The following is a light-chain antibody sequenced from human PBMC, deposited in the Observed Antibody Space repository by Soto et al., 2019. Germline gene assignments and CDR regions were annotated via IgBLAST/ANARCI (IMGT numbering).Light chain of an antibody. Sequence: EIVLTQSPGTLSLSPGERATLSCRASQSVSSNYLAWYQQKPGQSPRLVIYDASSRATGIPDRFSGSGSGTDFTLTISRLEPEDFAVYFCYQYDSSPWTFGQGTKVDIK. J-gene: IGKJ1*01. CDR3: YQYDSSPWT. CDR2: DAS. CDR1: QSVSSNY. V-gene: IGKV3-20*01.